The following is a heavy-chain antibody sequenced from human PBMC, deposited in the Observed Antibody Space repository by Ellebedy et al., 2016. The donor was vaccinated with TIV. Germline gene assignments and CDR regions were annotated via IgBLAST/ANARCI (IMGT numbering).Heavy chain of an antibody. D-gene: IGHD4-17*01. V-gene: IGHV4-38-2*02. CDR2: IYHSGST. CDR3: ARDRGATVTVFDY. J-gene: IGHJ4*02. CDR1: GYSISSAYY. Sequence: SETLSLTXTVSGYSISSAYYWGWIRQPPGKGLEWIGSIYHSGSTYYNPSLKSRVTISVDTSKNQFSLKLSSVTAADTAVYYCARDRGATVTVFDYWGQGTLVTVSA.